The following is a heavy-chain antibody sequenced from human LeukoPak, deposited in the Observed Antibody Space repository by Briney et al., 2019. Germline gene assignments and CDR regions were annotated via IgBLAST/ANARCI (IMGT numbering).Heavy chain of an antibody. CDR2: ISSSSTYI. CDR1: GCTFSSYS. CDR3: ARDLSGYYDY. D-gene: IGHD3-22*01. V-gene: IGHV3-21*01. J-gene: IGHJ4*02. Sequence: GGSLRVSCAASGCTFSSYSMNWVRQAPGEGLEWVSSISSSSTYIYYADSVKGRFTISRDNSKNTLYLQMNSLRAEDTAVYYCARDLSGYYDYWGQGTLVTVSS.